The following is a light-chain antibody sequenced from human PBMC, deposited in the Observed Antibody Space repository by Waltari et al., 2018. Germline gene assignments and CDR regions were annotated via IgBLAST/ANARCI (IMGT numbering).Light chain of an antibody. Sequence: QSVLTQPLSMSGTPGQGVTISCSGSSSNIGRDTVNWYQQLPGTAPKLLIYSNDQLPSGVPDRFSGSKSGTSASLAISGLQSDDEADYYCAAWDNSLDAWVFGGGTKLTVL. CDR3: AAWDNSLDAWV. CDR2: SND. V-gene: IGLV1-44*01. CDR1: SSNIGRDT. J-gene: IGLJ3*02.